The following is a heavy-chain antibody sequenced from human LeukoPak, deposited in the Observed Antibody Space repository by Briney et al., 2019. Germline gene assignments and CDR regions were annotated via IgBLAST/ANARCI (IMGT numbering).Heavy chain of an antibody. Sequence: PSETLSLTCSVSGDSITSGEYYWAWLAQPPGKGLEWLGSVYYSGSIKYNPSLKGRVSISRDMSKNKFSLNLNSVNATDTAVYYCARRDYAAWFDPWGQGTLVTVSS. J-gene: IGHJ5*02. CDR2: VYYSGSI. V-gene: IGHV4-39*07. CDR3: ARRDYAAWFDP. CDR1: GDSITSGEYY. D-gene: IGHD4/OR15-4a*01.